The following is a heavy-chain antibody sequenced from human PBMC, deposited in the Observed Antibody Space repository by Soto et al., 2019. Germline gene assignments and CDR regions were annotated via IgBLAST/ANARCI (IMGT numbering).Heavy chain of an antibody. J-gene: IGHJ6*02. CDR1: GGSISSYY. V-gene: IGHV4-4*07. Sequence: SETLSLTCTVSGGSISSYYWSCIRQPAGKGLEWIVRIYTSGSTNYNPSLKSRVTMSVDTSKNQFSLKLSSVTAADTAVYYCARDLLQWLVHSSYYYYAMDVWGQGTTVTVSS. CDR3: ARDLLQWLVHSSYYYYAMDV. CDR2: IYTSGST. D-gene: IGHD6-19*01.